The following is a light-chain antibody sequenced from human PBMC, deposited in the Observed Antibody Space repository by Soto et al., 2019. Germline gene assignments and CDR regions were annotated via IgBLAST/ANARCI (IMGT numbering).Light chain of an antibody. Sequence: DIQMTQSPSTLSASVGDRVTITCRASQSISNWLAWYQQKPGKAPKLLIYQASSLEIRVPSRLSGSRSGTEFTLTISSVQPDDFATDYCQHYNTYSWFTFGPGTKVDIK. CDR2: QAS. CDR1: QSISNW. V-gene: IGKV1-5*03. CDR3: QHYNTYSWFT. J-gene: IGKJ3*01.